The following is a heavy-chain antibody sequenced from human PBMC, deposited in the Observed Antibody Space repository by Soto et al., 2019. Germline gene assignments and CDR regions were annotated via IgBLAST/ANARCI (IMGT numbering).Heavy chain of an antibody. CDR1: GGSINSNRW. D-gene: IGHD3-9*01. J-gene: IGHJ5*02. V-gene: IGHV4-4*02. CDR3: AGQWAAGYGAFDP. CDR2: IHDGGNT. Sequence: QVKLQESGPGLVKPSGTLSLTCAVSGGSINSNRWWTWVRQAPGKGLEWIGEIHDGGNTNYNLSLKSRVTLSIDESKNQFSLDMKSVSAADTAVYYCAGQWAAGYGAFDPWGQGILVTVSS.